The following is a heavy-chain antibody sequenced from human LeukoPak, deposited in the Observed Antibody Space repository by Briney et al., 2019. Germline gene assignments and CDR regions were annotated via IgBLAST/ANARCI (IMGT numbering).Heavy chain of an antibody. J-gene: IGHJ3*02. CDR1: DDSFSSHY. D-gene: IGHD4-17*01. Sequence: SETLSLTCAVSDDSFSSHYWTWIRQPPGKGLEWIGYISYIGSTNYNPSLKSRVTISIDTSKNRFSLKLSSVAAADTAVYFCARDLVTVTKGFDIWGQGTMVSVSS. V-gene: IGHV4-59*11. CDR3: ARDLVTVTKGFDI. CDR2: ISYIGST.